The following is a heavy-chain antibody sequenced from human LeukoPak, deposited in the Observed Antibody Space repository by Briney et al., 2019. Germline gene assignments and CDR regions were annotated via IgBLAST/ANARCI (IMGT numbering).Heavy chain of an antibody. Sequence: SETLSLTCTVSGGSISSYYWSWIQQPPGKGLEWIGYIYYSGSTNYNPSLKSRVTISVDTSKNQFSLKLSSVTAADTAVYYCARGRVAGTLDYWGQGTLVTVSS. V-gene: IGHV4-59*01. D-gene: IGHD6-19*01. CDR1: GGSISSYY. CDR3: ARGRVAGTLDY. J-gene: IGHJ4*02. CDR2: IYYSGST.